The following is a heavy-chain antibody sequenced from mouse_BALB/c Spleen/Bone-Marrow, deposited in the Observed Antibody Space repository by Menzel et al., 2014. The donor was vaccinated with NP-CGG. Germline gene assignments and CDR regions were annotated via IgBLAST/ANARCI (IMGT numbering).Heavy chain of an antibody. V-gene: IGHV14-3*02. CDR1: GFNIKDTY. Sequence: EVQRVESGAELVKPGASVKLSCTASGFNIKDTYMHWVKQRPEQGLEWIGRIDPANGNTKYDPKFQGKATITADTSSNTAYLQLSSLASGDTAVYYCARVYPNAMDYWGQGTSVTVSS. J-gene: IGHJ4*01. CDR2: IDPANGNT. D-gene: IGHD2-1*01. CDR3: ARVYPNAMDY.